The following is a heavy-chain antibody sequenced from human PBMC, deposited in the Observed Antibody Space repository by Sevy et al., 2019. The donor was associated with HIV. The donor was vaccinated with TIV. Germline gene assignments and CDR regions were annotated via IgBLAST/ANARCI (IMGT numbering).Heavy chain of an antibody. CDR2: IYYSGST. Sequence: SETLSLTCTVSGGSISSSSYYWGWIRQPPGKGLEWLGSIYYSGSTYYNPSLKSRVTMSVDTSKNQFSLNLSSVTAAETAVYYCARRLYGFDYWGQGTLVTVSS. CDR3: ARRLYGFDY. V-gene: IGHV4-39*01. J-gene: IGHJ4*02. D-gene: IGHD3-16*02. CDR1: GGSISSSSYY.